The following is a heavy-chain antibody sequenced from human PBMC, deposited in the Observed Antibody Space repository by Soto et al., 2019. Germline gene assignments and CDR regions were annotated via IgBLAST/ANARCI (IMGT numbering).Heavy chain of an antibody. J-gene: IGHJ4*02. V-gene: IGHV3-30*18. CDR1: GFTFSSYG. D-gene: IGHD6-13*01. CDR2: ISYDGSNK. Sequence: PGGSLRLSCAASGFTFSSYGMHWVRQAPGKGLEWAAVISYDGSNKYYADSVKGRFTISRDNSKNTLYLQMNSLRAEDTAVYYCAKDSAPFGGIAAAWGQGTLVTVSS. CDR3: AKDSAPFGGIAAA.